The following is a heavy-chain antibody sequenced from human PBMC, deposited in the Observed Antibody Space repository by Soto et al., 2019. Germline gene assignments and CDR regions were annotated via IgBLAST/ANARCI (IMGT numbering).Heavy chain of an antibody. CDR3: AKSSGGACCSYYMDV. CDR1: GFTFDDYA. D-gene: IGHD2-21*02. V-gene: IGHV3-9*01. CDR2: INWNSGII. Sequence: EVQLVESGGGLVQPGRSLRLSCAASGFTFDDYAMHWVRQAPGKGLEWVSGINWNSGIIGYADSVKGRFTISRDNAKNSLYLQMNSLRAEDTALYYCAKSSGGACCSYYMDVWGKGTTVTVSS. J-gene: IGHJ6*03.